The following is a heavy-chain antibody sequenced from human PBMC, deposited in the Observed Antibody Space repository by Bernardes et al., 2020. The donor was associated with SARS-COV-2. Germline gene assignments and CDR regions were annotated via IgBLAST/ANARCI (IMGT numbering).Heavy chain of an antibody. CDR2: ISYEGSKE. CDR1: GFTLNNFG. CDR3: AKRKQIFHLSEWDVGMDV. Sequence: GGSLRLSCAASGFTLNNFGIHWVRQAPGKGLEWVSLISYEGSKEFYADFVRGRFSISRDNSKRAVYLQMNSLGPEDTAVYYCAKRKQIFHLSEWDVGMDVGGRGTTVTVS. D-gene: IGHD1-26*01. J-gene: IGHJ6*02. V-gene: IGHV3-30*18.